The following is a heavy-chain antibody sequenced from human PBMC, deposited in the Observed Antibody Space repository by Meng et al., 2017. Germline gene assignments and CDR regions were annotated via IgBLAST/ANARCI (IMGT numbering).Heavy chain of an antibody. Sequence: QVQLGQSGAEVKKPGASGKVSCKASGYTFTSYGISWVRQAPGQGLEWMGWISAYNGNTNYAQKLQGRVTMTTDTSTSTAYMELRSLRSDDTAVYYCARETYYDFWSGYGHFDYWGQGTLVTVSS. V-gene: IGHV1-18*01. CDR3: ARETYYDFWSGYGHFDY. CDR2: ISAYNGNT. D-gene: IGHD3-3*01. J-gene: IGHJ4*02. CDR1: GYTFTSYG.